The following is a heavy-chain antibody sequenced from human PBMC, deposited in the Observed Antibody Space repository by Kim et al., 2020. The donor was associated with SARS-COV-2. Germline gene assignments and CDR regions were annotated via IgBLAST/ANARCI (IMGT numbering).Heavy chain of an antibody. CDR1: GGSISSSSYY. CDR2: IYYSGST. J-gene: IGHJ5*02. CDR3: ARHAAFVAVAGRWDWFDP. V-gene: IGHV4-39*01. D-gene: IGHD6-19*01. Sequence: SETLSLTCTVSGGSISSSSYYWGWIRQPPGKGLEWIGSIYYSGSTYYNPSLKSRVTISVDTSKNQFSLKLSSVTAADTAVYYCARHAAFVAVAGRWDWFDPWGQGTLVTVSS.